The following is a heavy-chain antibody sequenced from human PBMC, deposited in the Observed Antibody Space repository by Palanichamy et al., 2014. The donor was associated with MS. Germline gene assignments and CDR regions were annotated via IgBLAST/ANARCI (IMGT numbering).Heavy chain of an antibody. CDR1: GHRLSELP. J-gene: IGHJ4*02. D-gene: IGHD3-16*01. V-gene: IGHV1-24*01. Sequence: QVQVIQSGAEVKKPGASVKVSCKVSGHRLSELPLHWVRQAPGKGLEWMGHFDPEDGERIYAQRFQGRVTMTEDRSANTAYMEMNSLTSDDTAVYYCATEWGWGPGTLVIVSS. CDR2: FDPEDGER. CDR3: ATEWG.